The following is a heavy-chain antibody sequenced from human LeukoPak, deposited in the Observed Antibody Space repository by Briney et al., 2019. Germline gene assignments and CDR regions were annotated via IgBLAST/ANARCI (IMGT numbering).Heavy chain of an antibody. Sequence: GESLQISCKGSGYSFTNYWIGWVRQMPGKGLEWMGIIYPGDSDTTYSPSFQGQVTISADKSISTAYLQWSSLKASDTAMYYCARQTGTDLAIAFDIWGQGTMVTVSS. CDR1: GYSFTNYW. CDR2: IYPGDSDT. J-gene: IGHJ3*02. V-gene: IGHV5-51*01. D-gene: IGHD2-2*02. CDR3: ARQTGTDLAIAFDI.